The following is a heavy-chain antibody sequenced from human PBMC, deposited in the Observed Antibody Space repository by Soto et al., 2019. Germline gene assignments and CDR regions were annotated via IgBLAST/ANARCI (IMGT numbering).Heavy chain of an antibody. Sequence: EVQLVESGGGLVQPGGSLRLSCAASGFTFRTYWLSWVRQVPGKGLEWVANINLDGSAKNYVDSVKGRLTISRDNARNALYLQMSSLRAEDTALYYCARDGSTSWYSYDYHGMDVWGQGTTVTVPS. CDR1: GFTFRTYW. CDR3: ARDGSTSWYSYDYHGMDV. D-gene: IGHD5-18*01. CDR2: INLDGSAK. J-gene: IGHJ6*02. V-gene: IGHV3-7*05.